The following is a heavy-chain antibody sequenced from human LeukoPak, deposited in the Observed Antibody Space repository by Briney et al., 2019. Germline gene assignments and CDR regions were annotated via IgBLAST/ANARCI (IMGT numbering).Heavy chain of an antibody. CDR2: FYYSGST. CDR1: GGSISSSSYY. CDR3: ARRGGWYYSDY. V-gene: IGHV4-39*01. J-gene: IGHJ4*02. Sequence: SETLSLTCTVSGGSISSSSYYWGWIRQPPGKGLEWIGTFYYSGSTYYNPSLKSRVTISVDTSKNQFSLKLNSVTAADTAVYYCARRGGWYYSDYWGQGTLVTVSS. D-gene: IGHD6-19*01.